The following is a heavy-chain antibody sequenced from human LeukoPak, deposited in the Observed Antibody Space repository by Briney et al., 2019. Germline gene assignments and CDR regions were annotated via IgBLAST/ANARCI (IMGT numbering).Heavy chain of an antibody. CDR2: IKQDGSEK. CDR1: GFTFSSYW. J-gene: IGHJ6*03. D-gene: IGHD3-10*01. CDR3: AKGGAVSSKSITLIRGTRRYYYYMDV. V-gene: IGHV3-7*03. Sequence: PGGSLRLSCAASGFTFSSYWMSWVRQAPGKGLEWVANIKQDGSEKYYVDSVKGRFTISRDNAKNSLYLQMNSLRAEDTAVYYCAKGGAVSSKSITLIRGTRRYYYYMDVWGKGTTVTISS.